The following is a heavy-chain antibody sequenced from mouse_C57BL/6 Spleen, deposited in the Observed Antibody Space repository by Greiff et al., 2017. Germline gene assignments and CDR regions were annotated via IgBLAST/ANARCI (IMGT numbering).Heavy chain of an antibody. CDR1: GFTFSSYA. J-gene: IGHJ4*01. V-gene: IGHV5-4*01. CDR3: AREDYGSSYYAMDY. D-gene: IGHD1-1*01. Sequence: DVKLQESGGGLVKPGGSLKLSCAASGFTFSSYAMSWVRQTPEKRLEWVATISDGGSYTYYPDNVKGRFTISRDNAKNNLYLQMSHLKSEDTAMYYCAREDYGSSYYAMDYWGQGTSVTVSS. CDR2: ISDGGSYT.